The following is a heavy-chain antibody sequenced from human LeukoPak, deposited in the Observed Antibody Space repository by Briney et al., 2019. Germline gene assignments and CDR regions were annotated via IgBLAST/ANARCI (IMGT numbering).Heavy chain of an antibody. Sequence: GGSLRLSCAASGFTFSSYWMSWVRQAPGKGLEWVANIKQDGSEKYYVDSVKGRFTISRDNAKNSLYLQMNSLRAEDTAVYYCARDEVSIFRSSTHHLYWGQGTLVTVSS. CDR2: IKQDGSEK. CDR1: GFTFSSYW. D-gene: IGHD2-2*01. J-gene: IGHJ4*02. CDR3: ARDEVSIFRSSTHHLY. V-gene: IGHV3-7*01.